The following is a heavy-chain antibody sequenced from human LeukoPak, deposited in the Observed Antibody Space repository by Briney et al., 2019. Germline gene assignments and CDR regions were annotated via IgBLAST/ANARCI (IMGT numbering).Heavy chain of an antibody. D-gene: IGHD2-21*01. CDR2: IYYSGST. CDR3: ARGFHHDAFDI. CDR1: GGSISSGGYY. J-gene: IGHJ3*02. V-gene: IGHV4-31*03. Sequence: PSETLSLTCTVSGGSISSGGYYWSWIRQHPGKGLEWIGYIYYSGSTYYNPSLKSRVTISVDTSKNQFSLKLSSVTAADTAVYYCARGFHHDAFDIWGQGTMVTVSS.